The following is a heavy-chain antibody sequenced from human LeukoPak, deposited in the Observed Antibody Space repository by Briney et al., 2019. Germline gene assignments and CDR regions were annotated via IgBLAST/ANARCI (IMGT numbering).Heavy chain of an antibody. CDR1: GFTVSSDY. V-gene: IGHV3-66*01. J-gene: IGHJ4*02. CDR2: IYSGGST. Sequence: GGSLRLSCAASGFTVSSDYMTWVRQAPGKGLEWVSVIYSGGSTYYADSVKGRFTISRDNAKNSLYLQMNSLRAEDTAVYYCAREPRFGSYSIDYWGQGTVVTVSS. D-gene: IGHD1-26*01. CDR3: AREPRFGSYSIDY.